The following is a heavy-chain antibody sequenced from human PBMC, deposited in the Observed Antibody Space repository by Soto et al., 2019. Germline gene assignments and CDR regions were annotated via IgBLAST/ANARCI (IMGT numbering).Heavy chain of an antibody. V-gene: IGHV3-11*01. CDR2: ISSSGSTI. D-gene: IGHD3-3*01. J-gene: IGHJ4*02. Sequence: GGSLRLSCAASGFTFSDYYMSWIRQAPGKGLEWVSYISSSGSTIYYADSVKGRFTISRDNAKNSLYLQMNSLRAEDTAVYYCAQVRDRDLWSGYTLFDSWGQGTLGTAS. CDR3: AQVRDRDLWSGYTLFDS. CDR1: GFTFSDYY.